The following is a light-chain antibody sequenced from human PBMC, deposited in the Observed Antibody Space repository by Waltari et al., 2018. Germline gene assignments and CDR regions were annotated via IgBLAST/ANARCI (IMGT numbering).Light chain of an antibody. V-gene: IGLV3-9*01. CDR1: NIGTKN. J-gene: IGLJ2*01. Sequence: SYELTQPLSVSVALGQTASISCGGNNIGTKNVHWYQQKPGQAPVLVIHSDYNRPSGVPGRVSGSNSWNTATLTISRAQAGDEADYFCQVWDSSTGVVFGGGTKLTVL. CDR2: SDY. CDR3: QVWDSSTGVV.